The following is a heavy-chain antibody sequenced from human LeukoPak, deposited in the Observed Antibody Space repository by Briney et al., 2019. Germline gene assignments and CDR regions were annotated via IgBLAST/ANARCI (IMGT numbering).Heavy chain of an antibody. V-gene: IGHV1-18*01. CDR1: GYTFTSYG. CDR3: ARDRRFNIVVVSAEYFQH. Sequence: ASVKVSCKASGYTFTSYGISWVRQAPGQGLEWMGWISAYNGNTNYAQKLQGRVTMTTDTSTSTAYMELRSLRSDDTAVYYCARDRRFNIVVVSAEYFQHWGQAPWSPSPQ. CDR2: ISAYNGNT. D-gene: IGHD3-22*01. J-gene: IGHJ1*01.